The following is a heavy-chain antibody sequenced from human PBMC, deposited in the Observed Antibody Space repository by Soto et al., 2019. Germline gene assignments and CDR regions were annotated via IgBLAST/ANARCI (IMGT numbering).Heavy chain of an antibody. CDR2: ISASGGDT. V-gene: IGHV3-23*01. CDR3: AKETYTGSSLSAWSYCIDX. CDR1: GFTLRSYA. D-gene: IGHD6-6*01. J-gene: IGHJ5*02. Sequence: PWGSLRLSCAASGFTLRSYAMGWVRQAPGKGLEWVSCISASGGDTYYADSVKGRFTISRDISKSTLYLQMGSLRAEDTAVYYCAKETYTGSSLSAWSYCIDXWGQVTPGTVSX.